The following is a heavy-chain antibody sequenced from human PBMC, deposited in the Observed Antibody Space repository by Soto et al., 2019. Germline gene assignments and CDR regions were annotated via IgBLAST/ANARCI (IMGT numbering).Heavy chain of an antibody. CDR1: GFAFSEYS. J-gene: IGHJ5*02. V-gene: IGHV3-21*06. CDR2: ISGSSGVI. CDR3: AREEVRGIIRWFDP. D-gene: IGHD3-10*01. Sequence: PVGSLRLSCAASGFAFSEYSMAWVRQAPGKGPEWVSYISGSSGVIYYVDSVKGRFTVSRDNAKNSLFLQMNSLRQEDTAVYYCAREEVRGIIRWFDPWGQGTRVTVSS.